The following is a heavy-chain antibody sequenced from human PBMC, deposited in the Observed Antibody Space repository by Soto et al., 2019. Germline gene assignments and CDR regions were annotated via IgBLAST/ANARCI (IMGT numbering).Heavy chain of an antibody. Sequence: EVQLVESGGGLVQPGRSLRLSCVGSGFTFDEYAMHWVRQAPGKGLEWVSSITWNGVNIGYADSVKGRFTISRDNAKNSLYLQMNRLRTEDTALYYCTKVAPHSSSHSDYFHHSGQGTLVTVSS. CDR3: TKVAPHSSSHSDYFHH. CDR1: GFTFDEYA. J-gene: IGHJ1*01. V-gene: IGHV3-9*01. D-gene: IGHD6-13*01. CDR2: ITWNGVNI.